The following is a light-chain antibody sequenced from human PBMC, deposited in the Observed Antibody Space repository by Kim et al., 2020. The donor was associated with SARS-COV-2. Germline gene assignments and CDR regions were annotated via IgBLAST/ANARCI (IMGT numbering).Light chain of an antibody. J-gene: IGLJ2*01. CDR2: RNS. V-gene: IGLV10-54*01. Sequence: QAGLTQPPSVSKGLRQTATLTCTGNSNNVGYQGAAWLQHRPGHPPKLLFYRNSNRPSGISDRLSASWSGSTASLTISGLQPEDEADYFCIAWDISLSAWLFGGGTQLTVL. CDR1: SNNVGYQG. CDR3: IAWDISLSAWL.